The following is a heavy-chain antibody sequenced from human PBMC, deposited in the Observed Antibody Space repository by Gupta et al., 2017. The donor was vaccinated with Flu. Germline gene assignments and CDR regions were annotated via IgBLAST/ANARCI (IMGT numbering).Heavy chain of an antibody. V-gene: IGHV1-69*06. CDR3: ARWNSSSWFAVSFAS. CDR1: GGTFSRYS. D-gene: IGHD6-13*01. CDR2: IIPMFGTI. Sequence: QVHLVQSGAEVKKPGSSVKVSCKASGGTFSRYSISWVRQAPGQGLEWMGGIIPMFGTINYAQKFQRRVTITADKSTSTVYMELSSLRSEDTAIYYCARWNSSSWFAVSFASWGQGTLVTVSS. J-gene: IGHJ4*02.